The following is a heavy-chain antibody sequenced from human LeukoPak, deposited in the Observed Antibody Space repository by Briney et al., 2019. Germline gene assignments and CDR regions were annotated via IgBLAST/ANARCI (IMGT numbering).Heavy chain of an antibody. CDR2: ISGSGGST. J-gene: IGHJ4*02. CDR3: ARDYKYAFDN. V-gene: IGHV3-23*01. CDR1: GFTFSSYA. D-gene: IGHD5-24*01. Sequence: GGSLRLSCAASGFTFSSYAMSWVRQARGKGLEWVSAISGSGGSTYYADSVKGRFTISRDNSKNSLYLQMNSLRVEDTAVYYCARDYKYAFDNWGQGNLVTVSS.